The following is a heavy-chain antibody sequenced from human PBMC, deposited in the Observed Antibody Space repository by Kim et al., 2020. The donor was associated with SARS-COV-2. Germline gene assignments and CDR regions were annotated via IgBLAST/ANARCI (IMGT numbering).Heavy chain of an antibody. Sequence: SVKVSCKASGGTFSSYAISWVRQAPGQGLEWMGGIIPIFGTANYAQKFQGRVTITADESTSTAYMELSSLRSEDTAVYYCARSSITIFGVDPRDYYYGMDVWGQGTTVTVSS. CDR2: IIPIFGTA. CDR3: ARSSITIFGVDPRDYYYGMDV. J-gene: IGHJ6*02. D-gene: IGHD3-3*01. CDR1: GGTFSSYA. V-gene: IGHV1-69*13.